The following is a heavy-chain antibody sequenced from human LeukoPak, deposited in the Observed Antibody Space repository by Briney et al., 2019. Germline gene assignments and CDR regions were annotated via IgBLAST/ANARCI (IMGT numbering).Heavy chain of an antibody. Sequence: GGSLRLSCAASGFTFRSYAMSWVRQTPGKGLEWVSPISGSGGSTYYADSVKGRFTISRDNSKNTLYLQMNSLRAEDTAVYYCAKMVRGVYFDYWGQGTLVTVSS. D-gene: IGHD3-10*01. CDR2: ISGSGGST. CDR3: AKMVRGVYFDY. CDR1: GFTFRSYA. V-gene: IGHV3-23*01. J-gene: IGHJ4*02.